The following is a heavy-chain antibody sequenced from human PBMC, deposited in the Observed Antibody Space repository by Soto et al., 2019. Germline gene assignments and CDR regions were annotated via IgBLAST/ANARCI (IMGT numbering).Heavy chain of an antibody. V-gene: IGHV4-34*01. J-gene: IGHJ5*02. D-gene: IGHD3-3*01. Sequence: QVHLQQWGAGLLKPSETLSLTCAVYGGSFSGYYWSWIRQPPGEGLEWIGEINHSGSTNYNPSLKSRVTVSVDTSKNQFSLKLSSVTAADTAVYYCARKGNYDFWSGPGDNWFDPWGQGTLVTVSS. CDR1: GGSFSGYY. CDR2: INHSGST. CDR3: ARKGNYDFWSGPGDNWFDP.